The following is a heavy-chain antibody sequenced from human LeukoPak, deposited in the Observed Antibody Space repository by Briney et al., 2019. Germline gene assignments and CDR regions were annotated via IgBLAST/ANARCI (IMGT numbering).Heavy chain of an antibody. CDR3: ARVDSAGGY. CDR1: GFTFSTYA. CDR2: ISYDGSNK. Sequence: GGSLRLSCAASGFTFSTYAMHWVRQAPGKGLEWLAVISYDGSNKYYEDSVKGRFTISRDNSKNTLYLQMNSLRAEDTALYYCARVDSAGGYWGQGTLVTVSS. V-gene: IGHV3-30-3*01. D-gene: IGHD5-18*01. J-gene: IGHJ4*02.